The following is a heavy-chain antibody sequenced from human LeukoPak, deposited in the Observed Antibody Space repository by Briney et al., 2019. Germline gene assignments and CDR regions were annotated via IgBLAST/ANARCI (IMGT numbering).Heavy chain of an antibody. CDR2: INIGGTNT. CDR3: ATDGAGFDT. CDR1: GFTFNDCY. J-gene: IGHJ5*02. V-gene: IGHV3-11*01. Sequence: GGSLRLSCAASGFTFNDCYMSWIRQAPGKGLEWLSYINIGGTNTHYADSVKGRFTISRDNAKKSLYLEMNNLRAEDTAVYYCATDGAGFDTWGQGVLVTVSS.